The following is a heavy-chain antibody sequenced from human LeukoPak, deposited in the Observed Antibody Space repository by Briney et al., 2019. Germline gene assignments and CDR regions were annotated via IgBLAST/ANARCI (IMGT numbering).Heavy chain of an antibody. CDR2: IYTSGST. V-gene: IGHV4-61*02. Sequence: PSQTLSLTCTVSGGSISSGSYYWSWLRQPAGKGLEWIGRIYTSGSTNYNPSLKSRVTISVDTSKNQFSLKLSSVTAADTAVYYCARGGSYYYYYYMDVWGKGTTVTVSS. CDR3: ARGGSYYYYYYMDV. CDR1: GGSISSGSYY. D-gene: IGHD1-26*01. J-gene: IGHJ6*03.